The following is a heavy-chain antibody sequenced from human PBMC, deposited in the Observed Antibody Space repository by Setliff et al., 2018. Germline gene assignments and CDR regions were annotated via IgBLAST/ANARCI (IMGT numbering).Heavy chain of an antibody. CDR1: GFTFSNAW. V-gene: IGHV3-15*01. CDR3: TTDGIRGVIISLDYGMDV. D-gene: IGHD3-10*01. J-gene: IGHJ6*02. CDR2: IKSKTDGGTT. Sequence: GGSLRLSCAASGFTFSNAWMSWVRQAPGKGLEWVGRIKSKTDGGTTDYAAPVKGRFTISRDDSKNTLYLQMNSLKTEDTAVYYCTTDGIRGVIISLDYGMDVWGQGTTVTVSS.